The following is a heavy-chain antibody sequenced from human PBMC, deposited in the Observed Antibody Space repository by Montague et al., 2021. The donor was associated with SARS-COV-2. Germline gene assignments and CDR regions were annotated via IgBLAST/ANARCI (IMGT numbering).Heavy chain of an antibody. CDR3: SRDPRYILRWSFDY. Sequence: YYDYAVSVKSRMTISPDTSKNQFSLQLSSVTPEDRAVYYCSRDPRYILRWSFDYWGQGTLVTVSS. D-gene: IGHD2-2*02. J-gene: IGHJ4*02. CDR2: YY. V-gene: IGHV6-1*01.